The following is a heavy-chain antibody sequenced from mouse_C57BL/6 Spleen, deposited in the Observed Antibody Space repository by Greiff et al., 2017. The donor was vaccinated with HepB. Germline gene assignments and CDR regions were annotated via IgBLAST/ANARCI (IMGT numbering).Heavy chain of an antibody. D-gene: IGHD3-2*02. V-gene: IGHV1-50*01. CDR1: GYTFTSYW. CDR3: ARGPYQGVY. CDR2: IDPSDSYT. J-gene: IGHJ2*01. Sequence: QVQLQQPGAELVKPGASVKLSCKASGYTFTSYWMQWVKQRPGQGLEWIGEIDPSDSYTNYNQKFKGKATLTVDTSSSTAYMQLSSLTSEDSAVYYCARGPYQGVYWGQGTTLTVSS.